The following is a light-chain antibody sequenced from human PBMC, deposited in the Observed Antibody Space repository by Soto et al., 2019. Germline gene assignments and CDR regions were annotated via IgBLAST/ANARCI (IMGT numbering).Light chain of an antibody. CDR1: SSNIGSNY. J-gene: IGLJ1*01. CDR3: QSYDSSLSGSV. V-gene: IGLV1-40*01. CDR2: GNS. Sequence: QSVLTQPPSASGTPGQRVTISCSGSSSNIGSNYVYWYQQLPGTAPKLLIYGNSIRPSGVPDRFSGSKSGSSASLAITGLQAEDEADYYCQSYDSSLSGSVFGTGTKVTVL.